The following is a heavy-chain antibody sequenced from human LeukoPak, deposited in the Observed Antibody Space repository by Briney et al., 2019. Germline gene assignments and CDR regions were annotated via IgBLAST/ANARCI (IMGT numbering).Heavy chain of an antibody. CDR2: ISYDGNYK. CDR3: AKGVAAGTWGTSFDY. CDR1: GFSGFSFSTYP. D-gene: IGHD6-13*01. Sequence: GGSLRLSCAASGFSGFSFSTYPLHWVRQAPGKGPEWLAVISYDGNYKYYAESVKGRFTISRDNSKNTLYLQMDTLRAEDTAVYYCAKGVAAGTWGTSFDYWGQGTLVTVSS. V-gene: IGHV3-30*01. J-gene: IGHJ4*02.